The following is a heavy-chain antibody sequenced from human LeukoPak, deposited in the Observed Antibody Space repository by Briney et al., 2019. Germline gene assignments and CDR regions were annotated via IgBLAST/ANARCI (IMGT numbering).Heavy chain of an antibody. CDR2: INPNSGGT. Sequence: GASAKVSCKASGYTFTGYYMHWVRQAPGQGLEWMGWINPNSGGTNYAQKFQGRVTMTRDTSISTAYMELSRLRSDDTAVYYCARTVATIRWFDPWGQGTLVTVSS. CDR1: GYTFTGYY. CDR3: ARTVATIRWFDP. V-gene: IGHV1-2*02. J-gene: IGHJ5*02. D-gene: IGHD5-12*01.